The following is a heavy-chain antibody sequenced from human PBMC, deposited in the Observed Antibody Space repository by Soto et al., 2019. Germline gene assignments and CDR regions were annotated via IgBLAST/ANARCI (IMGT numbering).Heavy chain of an antibody. CDR1: GGSVSSGSYY. V-gene: IGHV4-61*01. Sequence: QVQLQESGPGLVKPSETLSLTCTVSGGSVSSGSYYWSWIRQPPGKGLEWIGYIYYSGSTNYNPSLKSRVTISVDTPKNQFSLKLSSVTAADTAVYYCARDCSGGSCYPGRFDPWGQGTLVTVSS. CDR2: IYYSGST. D-gene: IGHD2-15*01. J-gene: IGHJ5*02. CDR3: ARDCSGGSCYPGRFDP.